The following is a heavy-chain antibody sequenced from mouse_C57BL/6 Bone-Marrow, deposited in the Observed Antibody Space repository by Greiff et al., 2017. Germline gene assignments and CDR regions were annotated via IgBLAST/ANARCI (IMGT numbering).Heavy chain of an antibody. D-gene: IGHD2-4*01. V-gene: IGHV6-6*01. CDR3: TTRSYDYDGLYYYAMDY. CDR2: IRNKANNHAT. J-gene: IGHJ4*01. Sequence: LQQSGGGLVQPGGSMKLSCAASGFTFSDAWMDWVRQSPEKGLEWVAEIRNKANNHATYYAESVKGRFTISRDDSKSSVYLQMNSLRAEDTGIYYCTTRSYDYDGLYYYAMDYWGQGTSVTVSS. CDR1: GFTFSDAW.